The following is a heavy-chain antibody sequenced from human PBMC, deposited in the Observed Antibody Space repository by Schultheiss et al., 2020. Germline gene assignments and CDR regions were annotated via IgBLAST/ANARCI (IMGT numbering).Heavy chain of an antibody. CDR2: IWYDGSNK. D-gene: IGHD2-2*01. J-gene: IGHJ6*02. V-gene: IGHV3-33*08. Sequence: GESLKISCAASGFTFSSYAMHWVRQAPGKGLEWVAVIWYDGSNKYYADSVKGRFTISRDDSKNTLYLQMNSLKTEDTAVYYCARARCSSTSCFYYGMDVWGQGTTVTVSS. CDR1: GFTFSSYA. CDR3: ARARCSSTSCFYYGMDV.